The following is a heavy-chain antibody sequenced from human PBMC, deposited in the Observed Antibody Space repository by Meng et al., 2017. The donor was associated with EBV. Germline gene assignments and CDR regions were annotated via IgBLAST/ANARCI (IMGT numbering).Heavy chain of an antibody. V-gene: IGHV1-69*01. CDR3: ASESGRGYTPDY. CDR2: FLPRLGAP. J-gene: IGHJ4*02. Sequence: VQVWHSAAEVKKPGSSVKVSCKTSGGPFRYYAISWVRQAPGQGLEWLGGFLPRLGAPNYAQKFHGRVKITADESTSTHYMDLSSLRSEDTAIYYCASESGRGYTPDYWGQGTLVTVSS. CDR1: GGPFRYYA. D-gene: IGHD3-10*01.